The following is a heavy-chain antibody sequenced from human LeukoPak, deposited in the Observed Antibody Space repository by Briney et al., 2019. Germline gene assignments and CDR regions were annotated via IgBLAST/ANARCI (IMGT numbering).Heavy chain of an antibody. CDR2: INHSGST. CDR1: GGSVSSNNW. Sequence: PSETLSLTCTVSGGSVSSNNWWSWVRQPPGKGLEWIGEINHSGSTNYNPSLKSRVTISVDTSKNQFSLKLSSVTAADTAVYYCARELMVYAIVPRFSLGAFDIWGQGTMVTVSS. D-gene: IGHD2-8*01. CDR3: ARELMVYAIVPRFSLGAFDI. V-gene: IGHV4-4*02. J-gene: IGHJ3*02.